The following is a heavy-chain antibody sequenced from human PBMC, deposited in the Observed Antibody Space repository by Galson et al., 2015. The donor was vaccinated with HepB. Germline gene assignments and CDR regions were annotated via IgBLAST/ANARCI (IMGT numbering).Heavy chain of an antibody. D-gene: IGHD6-19*01. J-gene: IGHJ4*02. CDR2: LDGSGNNT. V-gene: IGHV3-23*01. CDR1: GFTFSSAA. CDR3: AKDQYRPPSQWLVPFDY. Sequence: SLRLSCAASGFTFSSAAMSWVRQAPGKGLEWVSTLDGSGNNTYYPDSVKGRFTISRDNSKNTLYLLMNSLRGDDTAVYYCAKDQYRPPSQWLVPFDYWGQGILVTVSS.